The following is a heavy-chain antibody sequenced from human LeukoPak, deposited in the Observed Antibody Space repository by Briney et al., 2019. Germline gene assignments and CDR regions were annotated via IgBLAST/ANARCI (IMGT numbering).Heavy chain of an antibody. V-gene: IGHV1-2*02. CDR3: AISPPPKIVQYYFDY. CDR2: INPNSGGT. Sequence: GASVKVSCKASGYTFTGYYMHWVPQAPGQGLEWMGWINPNSGGTNYAQKFQGRVTITTDEPTSTAYMELSSLRSEDTAVYYCAISPPPKIVQYYFDYSGQGTLVTVSS. D-gene: IGHD3-22*01. J-gene: IGHJ4*02. CDR1: GYTFTGYY.